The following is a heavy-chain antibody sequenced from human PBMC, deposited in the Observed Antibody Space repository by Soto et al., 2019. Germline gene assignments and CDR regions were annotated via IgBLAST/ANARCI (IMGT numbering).Heavy chain of an antibody. CDR1: GAALNSGNYY. CDR2: IYVTGAV. CDR3: ARLRSATNHYKWFAS. V-gene: IGHV4-31*03. Sequence: PSETLSLTCSVSGAALNSGNYYWSWIRQVPGKGLEWIGHIYVTGAVDYNPSLRDRITISQDTSERQFSLNLRLVTAADTAVYYCARLRSATNHYKWFASWGQRTLVTVSS. J-gene: IGHJ5*01.